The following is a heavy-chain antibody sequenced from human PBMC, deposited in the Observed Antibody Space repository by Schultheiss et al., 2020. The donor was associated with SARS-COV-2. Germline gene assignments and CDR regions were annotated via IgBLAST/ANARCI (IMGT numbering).Heavy chain of an antibody. J-gene: IGHJ5*02. D-gene: IGHD3-3*01. CDR1: GGSFSGYY. CDR3: ARRITIFGVVIKTGWWFDP. Sequence: SETLSLTCAVYGGSFSGYYWSWIRQPPGKGLEWIGEINHSGSTNYNPSLKSRVTISVDTSKNQFSLKLSSVTAADTAVYYCARRITIFGVVIKTGWWFDPWGQGTLVTVSS. CDR2: INHSGST. V-gene: IGHV4-34*01.